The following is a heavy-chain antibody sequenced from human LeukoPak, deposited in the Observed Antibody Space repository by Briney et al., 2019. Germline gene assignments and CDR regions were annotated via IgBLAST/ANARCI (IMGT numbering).Heavy chain of an antibody. CDR1: GGSISSYY. V-gene: IGHV4-4*07. J-gene: IGHJ5*02. CDR2: IYTSGST. Sequence: SETLSLTCTVSGGSISSYYWSRIRQPAGKGLEWIGRIYTSGSTNYNPSLKSRVTMSVDTSKNQFSLKLSSVTAADTAVYYCARDSGSGWYDWFDPWGQGTLVTVSS. D-gene: IGHD6-19*01. CDR3: ARDSGSGWYDWFDP.